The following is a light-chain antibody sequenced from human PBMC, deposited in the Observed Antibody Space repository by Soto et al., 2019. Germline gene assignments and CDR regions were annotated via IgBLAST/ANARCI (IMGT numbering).Light chain of an antibody. CDR1: QTVSNC. J-gene: IGKJ1*01. CDR2: GAS. V-gene: IGKV3-15*01. Sequence: MTQSPSTLSAAVGDRVTLTWRASQTVSNCLAWYQQRPGQAPRLLIYGASTRATGFPARFSGSGSGTEFTLTISSLQSEDFAVYYCQQYKDWPHTFGQGTKVDIK. CDR3: QQYKDWPHT.